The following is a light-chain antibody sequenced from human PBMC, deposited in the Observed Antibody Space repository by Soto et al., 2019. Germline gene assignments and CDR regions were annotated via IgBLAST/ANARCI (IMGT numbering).Light chain of an antibody. V-gene: IGLV2-11*01. CDR2: DVS. CDR1: SSDVGGYNS. Sequence: QSALTQPRSVSGSPGQSVTISCTGASSDVGGYNSVSWYQQHPGKAPKLMIYDVSKRPSGVPDRFSGSKSANTASLTISGLQAEDEADYYCCSYAASYTLLFGGGTKLTVL. J-gene: IGLJ2*01. CDR3: CSYAASYTLL.